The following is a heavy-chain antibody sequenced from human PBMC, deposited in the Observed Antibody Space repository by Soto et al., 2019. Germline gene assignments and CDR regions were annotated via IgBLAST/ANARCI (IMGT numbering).Heavy chain of an antibody. D-gene: IGHD6-13*01. CDR3: AKVSSIAAAGPLDY. Sequence: GWSLRLSCAASGFTFSSYAMSWVRQAPGKGLEWVSAISGSGGSTYYADSVKGRFTISRDNSKNTLYLQMNSLRAEDTAVYYCAKVSSIAAAGPLDYWAQGTLVTVSS. J-gene: IGHJ4*02. CDR1: GFTFSSYA. CDR2: ISGSGGST. V-gene: IGHV3-23*01.